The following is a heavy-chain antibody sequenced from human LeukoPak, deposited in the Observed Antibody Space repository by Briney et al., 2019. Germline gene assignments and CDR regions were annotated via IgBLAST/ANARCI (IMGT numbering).Heavy chain of an antibody. CDR2: IYYSGST. CDR1: GGSISSYY. V-gene: IGHV4-59*01. J-gene: IGHJ4*02. CDR3: AKCHYYYDSSGYYYFDY. D-gene: IGHD3-22*01. Sequence: SETLSLTCTVSGGSISSYYWSWIRQPPGKGLEWIGYIYYSGSTNYNPSLKSRVTISVDTSKNQFSLKLSSVTAADTAVYYCAKCHYYYDSSGYYYFDYWGQGTLVTVSS.